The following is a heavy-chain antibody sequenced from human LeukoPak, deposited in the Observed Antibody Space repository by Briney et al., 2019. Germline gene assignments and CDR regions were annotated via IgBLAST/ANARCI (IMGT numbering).Heavy chain of an antibody. CDR1: GGSFSGYY. Sequence: SETLSLTCAVYGGSFSGYYWSWIRQPPGKGLEWIGEINHSGSTNYNPSLKSRVTISVDTSKNQFSLKLSSVTAADTAVYYCARVDGRYYDILTGYSPKYYFDYWGQGTLVTVSS. D-gene: IGHD3-9*01. V-gene: IGHV4-34*01. J-gene: IGHJ4*02. CDR3: ARVDGRYYDILTGYSPKYYFDY. CDR2: INHSGST.